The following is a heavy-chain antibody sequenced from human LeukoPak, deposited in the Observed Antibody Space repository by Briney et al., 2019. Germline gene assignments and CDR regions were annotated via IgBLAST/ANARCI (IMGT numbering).Heavy chain of an antibody. J-gene: IGHJ4*02. CDR3: AKGRDILTGVFDY. D-gene: IGHD3-9*01. V-gene: IGHV3-23*01. Sequence: PGGTLRLSCAASGFTFSSYGMSWVRQAPGKGLEWVSAISGSGGSTYYADSVKGRFTISRDNSKNTLYLQMNSLRAEDTAVYYCAKGRDILTGVFDYWGQGTLVTISS. CDR1: GFTFSSYG. CDR2: ISGSGGST.